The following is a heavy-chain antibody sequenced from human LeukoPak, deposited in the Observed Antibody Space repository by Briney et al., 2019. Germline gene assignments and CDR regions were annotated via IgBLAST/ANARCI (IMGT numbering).Heavy chain of an antibody. J-gene: IGHJ4*02. CDR1: GYTFNSYG. CDR2: ISAYNGNT. CDR3: ARVSYYDILTGYDDY. D-gene: IGHD3-9*01. V-gene: IGHV1-18*04. Sequence: GASVTVSCKASGYTFNSYGISWVRQAPGQGLEWMGWISAYNGNTNYAQKLQGRVTMTTDTSTSTAYMELRSLRSDDTAVYYCARVSYYDILTGYDDYWGQGTLVTVSS.